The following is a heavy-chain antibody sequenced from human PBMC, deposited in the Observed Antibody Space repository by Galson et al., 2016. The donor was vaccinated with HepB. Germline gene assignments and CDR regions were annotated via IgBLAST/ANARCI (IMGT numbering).Heavy chain of an antibody. Sequence: SLRLSCAASGFIFSDYDMNWVCLALGKGLEWVAYISGSGYPLYNEGCVKGRFTISRDNAKNSLYLQMNSLTDEDTAIYYCARDAASLTSPRFDYWGQGTLVTVSS. J-gene: IGHJ4*02. CDR3: ARDAASLTSPRFDY. CDR1: GFIFSDYD. V-gene: IGHV3-48*03. CDR2: ISGSGYPL. D-gene: IGHD6-25*01.